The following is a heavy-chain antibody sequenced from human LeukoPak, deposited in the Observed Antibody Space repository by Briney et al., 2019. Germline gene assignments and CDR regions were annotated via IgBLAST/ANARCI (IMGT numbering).Heavy chain of an antibody. CDR2: IYHSGST. D-gene: IGHD4-11*01. J-gene: IGHJ4*02. CDR3: ARALYDYSNPLFDY. Sequence: SETMSLTCAVSGGSISSGGYCWSWIRQPPGKGLEWIGYIYHSGSTYYNPSLKSRVTISVDRSKNQFSLKLSSVTAADTAVYYCARALYDYSNPLFDYWGQGTLVTVSS. CDR1: GGSISSGGYC. V-gene: IGHV4-30-2*01.